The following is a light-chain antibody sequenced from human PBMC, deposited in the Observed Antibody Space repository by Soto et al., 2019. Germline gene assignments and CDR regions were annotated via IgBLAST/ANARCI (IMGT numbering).Light chain of an antibody. Sequence: DIQMTQSPSSLSASVGDRVTITCRASQSISFYLNWYQQKPVNAPKVLIYAASNLQTGVPSRFSGSGSGTDFTLTINSLQPEDFATYSCQQSYSTPITFGQGTRLEIK. CDR3: QQSYSTPIT. CDR2: AAS. CDR1: QSISFY. J-gene: IGKJ5*01. V-gene: IGKV1-39*01.